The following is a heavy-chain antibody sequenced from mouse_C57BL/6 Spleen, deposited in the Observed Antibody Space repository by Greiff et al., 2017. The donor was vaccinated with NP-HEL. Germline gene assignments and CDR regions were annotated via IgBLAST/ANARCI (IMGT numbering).Heavy chain of an antibody. Sequence: VQLQQPGAELVKPGASVKMSCKASGYTFTSYWITWVKQRPGQGLEWIGDIYPGSGSTNYNEKFKSKATLTVDTSSSTAYMQLSSLTSEDSAVYYCARSQLGRGYAMDYWGQGTSVTVSS. J-gene: IGHJ4*01. CDR2: IYPGSGST. CDR1: GYTFTSYW. CDR3: ARSQLGRGYAMDY. V-gene: IGHV1-55*01. D-gene: IGHD4-1*02.